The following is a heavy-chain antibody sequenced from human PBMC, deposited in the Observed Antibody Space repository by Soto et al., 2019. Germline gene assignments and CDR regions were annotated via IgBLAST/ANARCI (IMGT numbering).Heavy chain of an antibody. V-gene: IGHV4-30-4*01. CDR2: IYDSGST. Sequence: QVQLQESGPGLVKPSQTLSLTCTVSGGSISSGDYYWSWIRQPPGKGREWIGYIYDSGSTYCNPSLKSRCTISVDTSKNQFFLKLSSVTAVDTDVDYCAREVIGITMVRGSDWGQGTLVTVSS. CDR1: GGSISSGDYY. CDR3: AREVIGITMVRGSD. J-gene: IGHJ4*02. D-gene: IGHD3-10*01.